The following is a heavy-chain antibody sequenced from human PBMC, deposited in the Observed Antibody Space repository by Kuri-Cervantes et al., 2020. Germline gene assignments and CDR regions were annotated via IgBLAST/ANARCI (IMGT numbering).Heavy chain of an antibody. V-gene: IGHV4-38-2*01. CDR1: GYSISSGYY. J-gene: IGHJ4*02. D-gene: IGHD6-13*01. CDR2: IYHSGST. CDR3: ARWGGRIAAAARSFDY. Sequence: SETLSLTCAVSGYSISSGYYWGWIRQPPGKGLEWIGSIYHSGSTYYNPSLKSRVTISVDTSKNQFSLKLSSVTAADTAVCYCARWGGRIAAAARSFDYWGQGTLVTVSS.